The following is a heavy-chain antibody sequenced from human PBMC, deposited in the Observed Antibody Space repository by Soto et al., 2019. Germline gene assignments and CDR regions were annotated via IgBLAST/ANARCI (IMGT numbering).Heavy chain of an antibody. CDR2: IYYTGST. Sequence: SETLSLTCNSSGGPLSSFYYSWIRQAPGKGLEWIGYIYYTGSTNYNPSLKSRVTMSVDTSKNQFSLKLTTVTAADTAVYFCAVTRGGAHPHDIWGQGTMVTVSS. V-gene: IGHV4-59*01. CDR3: AVTRGGAHPHDI. J-gene: IGHJ3*02. D-gene: IGHD2-21*02. CDR1: GGPLSSFY.